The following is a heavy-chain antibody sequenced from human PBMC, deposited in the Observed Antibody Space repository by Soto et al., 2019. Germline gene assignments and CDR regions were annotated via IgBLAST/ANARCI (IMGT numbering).Heavy chain of an antibody. D-gene: IGHD6-19*01. CDR3: NVAVAGTAYYFDY. CDR1: GYTFTSYD. V-gene: IGHV1-8*01. J-gene: IGHJ4*02. Sequence: ASVKVSCKASGYTFTSYDINWVLQATGQGLEWMGWRNPNSGNTGYAQKFQGRVTMTRNTSISTAYMELSSLRSEDTAVYYCNVAVAGTAYYFDYWGQGTLVTVSS. CDR2: RNPNSGNT.